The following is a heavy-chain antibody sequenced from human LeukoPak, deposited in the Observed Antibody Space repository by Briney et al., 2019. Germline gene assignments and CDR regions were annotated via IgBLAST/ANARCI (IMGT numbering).Heavy chain of an antibody. CDR3: ARDQGGYCSGGSCYNWFDP. CDR1: GYTFTGYY. J-gene: IGHJ5*02. D-gene: IGHD2-15*01. Sequence: ASVKVSCKASGYTFTGYYMHWVRQAPGQGLEWMGWINPNSGGTNYAQKFQGRVTITRDTSISTAYMELSRLRSDDTAVYYCARDQGGYCSGGSCYNWFDPWGQGTLVTVSS. V-gene: IGHV1-2*02. CDR2: INPNSGGT.